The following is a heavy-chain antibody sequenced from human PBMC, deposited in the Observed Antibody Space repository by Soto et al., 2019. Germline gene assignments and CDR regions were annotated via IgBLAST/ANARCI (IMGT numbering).Heavy chain of an antibody. CDR2: IWYDGSHK. J-gene: IGHJ5*02. CDR1: GFTFKTYA. CDR3: ARDSVSRGWPNCPDT. D-gene: IGHD6-19*01. V-gene: IGHV3-33*01. Sequence: PGGSLRLACVASGFTFKTYAMHWVRQAPGKGLEWVAMIWYDGSHKYFADSVKGRFTMSRDNSKNTLYLEMNSLRVDDTAVYYCARDSVSRGWPNCPDTCGQGPLVSLSS.